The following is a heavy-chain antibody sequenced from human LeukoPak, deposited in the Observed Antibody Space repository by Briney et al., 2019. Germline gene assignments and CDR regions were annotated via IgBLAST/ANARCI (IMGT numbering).Heavy chain of an antibody. J-gene: IGHJ4*02. D-gene: IGHD2-2*01. Sequence: SVKVSCKASGGTFSSYAISWVRQAPGQGLEWMGGIIPIFGTANYAQKFQGRVTITADESTSTAYMELSSLRSEDTAVYYCASFYCSSTSCQLTSFDYWGQGTLVTVSS. CDR3: ASFYCSSTSCQLTSFDY. V-gene: IGHV1-69*13. CDR1: GGTFSSYA. CDR2: IIPIFGTA.